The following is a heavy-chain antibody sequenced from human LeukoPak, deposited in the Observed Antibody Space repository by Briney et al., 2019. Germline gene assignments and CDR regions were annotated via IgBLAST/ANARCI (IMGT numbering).Heavy chain of an antibody. Sequence: GRSLRPSCAASDFSFITYAMSWVRQAPGKGLEWVSTISGGGDATYYADSVKGRFTISRDNSKNTLSLQMNSLRAEDTAVYYCAKDDGYFDYWGQGTLVTVSS. CDR2: ISGGGDAT. V-gene: IGHV3-23*01. D-gene: IGHD5-24*01. J-gene: IGHJ4*02. CDR3: AKDDGYFDY. CDR1: DFSFITYA.